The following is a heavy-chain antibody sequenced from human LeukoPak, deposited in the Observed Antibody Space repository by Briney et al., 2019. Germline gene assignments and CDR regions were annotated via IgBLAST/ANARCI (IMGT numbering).Heavy chain of an antibody. V-gene: IGHV1-8*01. D-gene: IGHD2-15*01. CDR2: KNPNSGNT. Sequence: ASVKVSCKASGYTFTSYDINWVRQAPGQGLEWMGWKNPNSGNTGYAQKFQGRVTMTRNTSISTAYMELSSLRSEDTAVYYCARGYCSGGSCYLFDYWGQGTLVTVSS. J-gene: IGHJ4*02. CDR3: ARGYCSGGSCYLFDY. CDR1: GYTFTSYD.